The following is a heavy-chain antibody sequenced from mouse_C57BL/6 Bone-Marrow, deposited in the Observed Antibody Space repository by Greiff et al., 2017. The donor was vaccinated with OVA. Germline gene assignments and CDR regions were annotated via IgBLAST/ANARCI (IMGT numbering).Heavy chain of an antibody. CDR2: IDPNSGGT. D-gene: IGHD2-3*01. J-gene: IGHJ4*01. V-gene: IGHV1-72*01. Sequence: VQLQQPGAELVKPGASVKLSCKASGYTFTSYWMHWVKQRPGRGLEWIGRIDPNSGGTKYNEKFKSKATLTVDKPSSTAYMQLSSLTSEDSAVYYCAREASGTRSMIDAMDYWGQGTSVTVSS. CDR1: GYTFTSYW. CDR3: AREASGTRSMIDAMDY.